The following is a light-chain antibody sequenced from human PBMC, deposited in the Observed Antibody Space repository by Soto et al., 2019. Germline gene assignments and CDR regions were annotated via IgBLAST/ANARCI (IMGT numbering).Light chain of an antibody. V-gene: IGLV3-21*01. Sequence: SYVLTQPPSVSVSPGMTATITCGGNNIGGQSVHWYQQKPGQAPVLVMFYDRVRPSGIPDRFSGSNSGNTATLTISRVEAGDEADYYCQVWDSSGDQLGVFGGGTKLTVL. CDR2: YDR. J-gene: IGLJ3*02. CDR1: NIGGQS. CDR3: QVWDSSGDQLGV.